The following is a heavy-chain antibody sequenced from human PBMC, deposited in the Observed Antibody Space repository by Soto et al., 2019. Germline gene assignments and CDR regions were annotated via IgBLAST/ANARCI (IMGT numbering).Heavy chain of an antibody. CDR1: GFTFSSYC. Sequence: EVQLVESGGGLVQPGGSLRLSCVASGFTFSSYCMPWVRQAPGKGLVWVSSISNDGTSTSYADPVKGRFTISRDNAKNTLYLQMNSLRAEDTAVYYCARLPNKSPQNWGQGTLVIVSP. CDR3: ARLPNKSPQN. CDR2: ISNDGTST. J-gene: IGHJ1*01. V-gene: IGHV3-74*01.